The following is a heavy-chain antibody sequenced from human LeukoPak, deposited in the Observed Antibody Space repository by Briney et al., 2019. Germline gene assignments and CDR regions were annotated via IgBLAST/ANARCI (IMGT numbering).Heavy chain of an antibody. Sequence: GASVKVSCKVSGYTLTKLSMHWVRQAPGKGLEWMGGFDPDDGETIYAQKFQGRVTMTRDTSTDTAYMELSSLRSEDTAVYYCAKEFGVPGSYRNDAFDIWGQGTMVTVSS. V-gene: IGHV1-24*01. J-gene: IGHJ3*02. D-gene: IGHD1-26*01. CDR2: FDPDDGET. CDR1: GYTLTKLS. CDR3: AKEFGVPGSYRNDAFDI.